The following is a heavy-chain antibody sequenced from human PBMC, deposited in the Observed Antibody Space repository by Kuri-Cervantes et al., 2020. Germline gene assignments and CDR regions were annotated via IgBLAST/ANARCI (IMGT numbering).Heavy chain of an antibody. CDR1: GFSLSNARMG. V-gene: IGHV2-26*01. CDR2: IFSNDEK. CDR3: AHEDYGVSVFDF. D-gene: IGHD4-17*01. Sequence: SGPTLVKPTETLTLTCTVSGFSLSNARMGVSWIRQPPGKALEWLAHIFSNDEKSYSPSLKSRLTITKDTSKNQVVLTMTNMDPVDTATYYCAHEDYGVSVFDFWGQGTLVTVSS. J-gene: IGHJ4*02.